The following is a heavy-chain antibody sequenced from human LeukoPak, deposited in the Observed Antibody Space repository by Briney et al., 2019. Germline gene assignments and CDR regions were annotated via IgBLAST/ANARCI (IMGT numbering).Heavy chain of an antibody. CDR3: ARGPQVDPYYYYGMDV. Sequence: GASVKVSCKASGYTFTGYYIHWVRQAPGQGLEWMGWINPNSGGTNYAQKFQGRVTMTRDTSISTAYMELSRLRSDDTAVYYCARGPQVDPYYYYGMDVWGQGTTVTVSS. CDR2: INPNSGGT. CDR1: GYTFTGYY. J-gene: IGHJ6*02. V-gene: IGHV1-2*02.